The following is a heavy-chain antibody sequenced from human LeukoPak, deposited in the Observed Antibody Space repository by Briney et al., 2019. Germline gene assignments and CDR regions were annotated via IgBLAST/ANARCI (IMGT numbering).Heavy chain of an antibody. J-gene: IGHJ4*02. V-gene: IGHV4-39*01. CDR3: ATSVTSSSGWYYGY. D-gene: IGHD6-19*01. CDR1: GGSISSLSYY. CDR2: IYYGGRT. Sequence: SESLSLTCSVSGGSISSLSYYWGWVCQPPGKGLEWIGSIYYGGRTYYNPSLKSRVTMPVDTSKNQFSLKLSSVTAADTAIYYCATSVTSSSGWYYGYWGQGSLVTVSS.